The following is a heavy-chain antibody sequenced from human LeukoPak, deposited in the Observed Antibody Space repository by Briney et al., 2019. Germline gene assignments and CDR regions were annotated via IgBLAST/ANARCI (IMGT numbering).Heavy chain of an antibody. J-gene: IGHJ4*02. CDR1: GFTFSSYW. D-gene: IGHD6-13*01. CDR2: IKQDGSEK. CDR3: QAAAGTFDY. Sequence: PGGSLRLPCAASGFTFSSYWMSWVRQAPGKGLEWVANIKQDGSEKYYVDSVKGRFTISRDNAKNSLYLQMNSLRAEDTAVYYCQAAAGTFDYWGQGTLVTVSS. V-gene: IGHV3-7*01.